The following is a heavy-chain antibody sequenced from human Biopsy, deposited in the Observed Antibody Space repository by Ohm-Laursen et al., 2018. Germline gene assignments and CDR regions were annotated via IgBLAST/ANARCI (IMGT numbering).Heavy chain of an antibody. J-gene: IGHJ4*02. D-gene: IGHD3-3*01. Sequence: SETLSLTCTVSGASLGSHYWSWIRQPPGKGLEWLGYFYGSGNTYYNPSLKSRVTISVDPSKNQFSLKLNAVTAADTAVYYCAKGITVYGVVLPYYFDDWGQGTLVTVSS. CDR3: AKGITVYGVVLPYYFDD. CDR1: GASLGSHY. CDR2: FYGSGNT. V-gene: IGHV4-59*11.